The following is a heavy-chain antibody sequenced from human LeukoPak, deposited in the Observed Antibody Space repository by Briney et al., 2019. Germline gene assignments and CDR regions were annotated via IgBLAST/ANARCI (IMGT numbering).Heavy chain of an antibody. D-gene: IGHD6-6*01. Sequence: SETLSLTCTVSGGSISSSSYCWGWIRQPPGKGLEWIGSIYYSGSTYYNPSLKSRVTISVDTSKNQFSLKLSSVTAADTAVYYCARAYRYSSSANHFDYWGQGTLVTVSS. CDR3: ARAYRYSSSANHFDY. V-gene: IGHV4-39*07. CDR2: IYYSGST. CDR1: GGSISSSSYC. J-gene: IGHJ4*02.